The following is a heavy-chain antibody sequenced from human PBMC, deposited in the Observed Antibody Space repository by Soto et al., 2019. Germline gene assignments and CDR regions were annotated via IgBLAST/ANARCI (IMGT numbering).Heavy chain of an antibody. CDR1: GGSVSSGSYY. Sequence: SETLSLTCTVSGGSVSSGSYYCSWIRQPPGKGLEWIGYIYYSWSTNYNPSLTSRVTITVDTSKNQFSLKLSSVTAADTAVYYCARGWHDYGDYLDYWGQGTMVTVSS. CDR3: ARGWHDYGDYLDY. D-gene: IGHD4-17*01. J-gene: IGHJ4*02. CDR2: IYYSWST. V-gene: IGHV4-61*01.